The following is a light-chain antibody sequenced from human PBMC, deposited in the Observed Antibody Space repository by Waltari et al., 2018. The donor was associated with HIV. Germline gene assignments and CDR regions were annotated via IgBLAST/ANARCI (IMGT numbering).Light chain of an antibody. CDR1: SSGFGGYNY. Sequence: QSALTQPRSVSGSPGQSVTISCTGTSSGFGGYNYVSWYQQHPNKAPKLMIYDVTKRPSGVPDLFSGSKSGNTASLTISGLQADDEADYYCCAYAGSYTLFGGGTKVTVL. V-gene: IGLV2-11*01. CDR2: DVT. CDR3: CAYAGSYTL. J-gene: IGLJ3*02.